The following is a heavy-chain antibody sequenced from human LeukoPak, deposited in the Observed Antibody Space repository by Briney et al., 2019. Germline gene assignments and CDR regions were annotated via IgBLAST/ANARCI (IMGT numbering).Heavy chain of an antibody. CDR1: GFTFSSYG. CDR2: IWYDGSNK. V-gene: IGHV3-33*06. J-gene: IGHJ4*02. Sequence: GGSLRLSCAASGFTFSSYGMHWVRQAPGKGLEGVAVIWYDGSNKYYADSVKGRFTISRDNSKNTLYLQMNSLRAEDTAVYYCAKDHPGYFDYWGQGTLVTVSS. CDR3: AKDHPGYFDY.